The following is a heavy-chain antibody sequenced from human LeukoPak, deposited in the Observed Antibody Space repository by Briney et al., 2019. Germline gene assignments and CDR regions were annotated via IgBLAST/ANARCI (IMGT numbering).Heavy chain of an antibody. Sequence: ASVKVSCKASGYTFTGYYMHWVRQAPGQGLEWMGWINPNSGGTNYAQKFQGRVTMTRDTSITTAYMELSSLTSDDTAVYFCARDERLCKSTSCYPWYFGLWGRGTQVTVSS. CDR1: GYTFTGYY. CDR3: ARDERLCKSTSCYPWYFGL. V-gene: IGHV1-2*02. D-gene: IGHD2-2*01. J-gene: IGHJ2*01. CDR2: INPNSGGT.